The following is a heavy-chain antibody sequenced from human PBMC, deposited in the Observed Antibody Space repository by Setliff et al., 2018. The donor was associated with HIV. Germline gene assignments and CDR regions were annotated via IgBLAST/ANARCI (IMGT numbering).Heavy chain of an antibody. Sequence: SETLSLTCGVSGYSLTSGYYWGWIRQPPGKGLEWIGSIHDSGRTYYNPSLKSRVTISVDTSKNQFSLKLSSVTAADTAVYYCATADFPPPSYIWESYRSGAFDIWGQGTMVTVSS. CDR2: IHDSGRT. CDR1: GYSLTSGYY. CDR3: ATADFPPPSYIWESYRSGAFDI. J-gene: IGHJ3*02. D-gene: IGHD3-16*02. V-gene: IGHV4-38-2*01.